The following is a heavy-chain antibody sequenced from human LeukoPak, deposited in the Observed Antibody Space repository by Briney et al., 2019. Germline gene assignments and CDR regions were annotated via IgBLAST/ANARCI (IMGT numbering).Heavy chain of an antibody. V-gene: IGHV1-18*01. CDR1: GYTFITYG. D-gene: IGHD3-10*01. CDR3: AREYGSGSYTGIDY. CDR2: ISAYNSAYNGNT. Sequence: ASLKVSCKPSGYTFITYGITCVRATPGQGLEWMGWISAYNSAYNGNTHYAQKLQGRVTMTTDTSTNTGYMELRSLRSDDTAVYYWAREYGSGSYTGIDYWGQGTLVTVSS. J-gene: IGHJ4*02.